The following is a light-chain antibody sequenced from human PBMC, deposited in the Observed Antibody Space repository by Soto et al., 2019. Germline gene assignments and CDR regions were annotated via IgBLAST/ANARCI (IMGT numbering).Light chain of an antibody. J-gene: IGKJ4*02. Sequence: EIVLTQSPATLSLFPGERVTLSCRASQSVSSYVAWYQHKPGQAPRLLMSAASNRATGIPARFSGSWSGTDFTLIISSLEPEDFAVYYCQHRSKFGGGTKVEIK. V-gene: IGKV3-11*01. CDR2: AAS. CDR3: QHRSK. CDR1: QSVSSY.